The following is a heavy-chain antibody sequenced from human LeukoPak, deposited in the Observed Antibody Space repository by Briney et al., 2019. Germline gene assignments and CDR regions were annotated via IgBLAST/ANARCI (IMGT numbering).Heavy chain of an antibody. J-gene: IGHJ5*02. CDR1: GFTFSDYY. Sequence: PGGSLRLSCAASGFTFSDYYMSWIRQAPGKGLEWVSSISSSGSTIYYADSVKGRFTISRDNAKNSLYLQMNSLRAEDTAVYYCARDLEYYYDSGQVRWFDPWGQGTLVTVSS. CDR2: ISSSGSTI. CDR3: ARDLEYYYDSGQVRWFDP. V-gene: IGHV3-11*01. D-gene: IGHD3-22*01.